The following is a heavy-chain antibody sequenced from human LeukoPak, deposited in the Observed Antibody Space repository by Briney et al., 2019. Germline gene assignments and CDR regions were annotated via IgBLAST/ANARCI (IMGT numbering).Heavy chain of an antibody. V-gene: IGHV3-23*01. Sequence: GGSLRLSCAASGFTFSSYAMSWVRQAPGKGLEWVSAISGSGGSTYYADSVKGRFTISRDNSKNTLYLQMNSLRAEDTALYYCAKDITAYCGGDCYSGADYWGQGTLVTVSS. J-gene: IGHJ4*02. D-gene: IGHD2-21*02. CDR2: ISGSGGST. CDR3: AKDITAYCGGDCYSGADY. CDR1: GFTFSSYA.